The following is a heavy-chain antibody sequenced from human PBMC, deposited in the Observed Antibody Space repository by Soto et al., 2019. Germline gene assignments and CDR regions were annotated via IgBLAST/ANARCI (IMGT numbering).Heavy chain of an antibody. CDR1: GYTFPNYG. CDR3: ARDVIPYCGSYYYPGYFNH. D-gene: IGHD1-26*01. J-gene: IGHJ1*01. CDR2: ISAYNCNT. Sequence: QVQLVQSRVEVKKPGASVKVSCKASGYTFPNYGINWVRQAPGQGLEWMGWISAYNCNTEYAQKLQGRVTMTTDTSTTTVYMEVTNLRSDDTAVYYCARDVIPYCGSYYYPGYFNHWGQGTLVIVSS. V-gene: IGHV1-18*04.